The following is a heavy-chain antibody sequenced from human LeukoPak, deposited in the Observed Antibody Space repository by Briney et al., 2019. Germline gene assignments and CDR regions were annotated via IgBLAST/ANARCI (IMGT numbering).Heavy chain of an antibody. J-gene: IGHJ4*02. V-gene: IGHV4-59*08. D-gene: IGHD6-13*01. CDR2: IYYSGST. CDR3: ARSYSSSWYGY. CDR1: GGSISSYY. Sequence: SETLSLTCTDSGGSISSYYWSWIRQPPGKGLEWIGYIYYSGSTNYNPSLKSRVTISVDTSKNQFSLKLSSVTAADTAVYYCARSYSSSWYGYWGQGTLVTVSS.